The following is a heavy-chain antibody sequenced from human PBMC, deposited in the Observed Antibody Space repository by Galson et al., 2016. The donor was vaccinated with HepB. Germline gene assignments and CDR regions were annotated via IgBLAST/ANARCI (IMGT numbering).Heavy chain of an antibody. V-gene: IGHV4-39*07. J-gene: IGHJ4*02. Sequence: SETLSLTCTVSRGSVGSSAYYWSWIRQTPGKGLEWIGTVFYDGTTFYSPSLKSRVTISIDTSKNQFSLRLNSVTAADTAIYYCARKICYFDNWGQGTLVAVSS. D-gene: IGHD3-3*01. CDR3: ARKICYFDN. CDR2: VFYDGTT. CDR1: RGSVGSSAYY.